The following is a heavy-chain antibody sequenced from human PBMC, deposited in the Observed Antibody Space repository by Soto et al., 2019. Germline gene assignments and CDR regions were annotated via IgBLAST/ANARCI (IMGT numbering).Heavy chain of an antibody. Sequence: QVPLVQSGAEVKKPGASVKVSCKASGYTFTSYIIHWVRQAPGQRLEWMGWINAGSGSTQYSQKFQGRVTFARDTSASTAYMEVSSLSSEDTAIYYCARDRYYGSGTYNHFDYWGQGTLVTVSS. CDR3: ARDRYYGSGTYNHFDY. D-gene: IGHD3-10*01. CDR2: INAGSGST. V-gene: IGHV1-3*01. J-gene: IGHJ4*02. CDR1: GYTFTSYI.